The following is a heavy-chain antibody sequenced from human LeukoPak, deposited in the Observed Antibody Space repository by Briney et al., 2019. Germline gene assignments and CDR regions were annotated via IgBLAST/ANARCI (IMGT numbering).Heavy chain of an antibody. CDR2: FDPEDGET. Sequence: PWASVKVSCKVSGYTLTELSMHWVRQAPGKGLEWMGGFDPEDGETIYAQKFQGRVTMTEDTSTDTAYIELSSLRSEDTAVYYCASHGWVTGTTKADYWGQGTLVTVSS. CDR3: ASHGWVTGTTKADY. CDR1: GYTLTELS. D-gene: IGHD4-17*01. J-gene: IGHJ4*02. V-gene: IGHV1-24*01.